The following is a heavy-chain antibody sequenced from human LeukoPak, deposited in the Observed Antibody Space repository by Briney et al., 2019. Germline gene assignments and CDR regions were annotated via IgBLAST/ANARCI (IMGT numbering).Heavy chain of an antibody. D-gene: IGHD2-2*01. J-gene: IGHJ5*02. CDR1: GGSFSGYY. CDR2: INHSGST. Sequence: SETLSLTCAVYGGSFSGYYWSWIRQPPGKGLEWIGEINHSGSTNYNPSLKSRVTISVDTSKNQFSLKLSSVTAADTAVYYCAREVPAAIDNWFDPWGQGTLVTVSS. V-gene: IGHV4-34*01. CDR3: AREVPAAIDNWFDP.